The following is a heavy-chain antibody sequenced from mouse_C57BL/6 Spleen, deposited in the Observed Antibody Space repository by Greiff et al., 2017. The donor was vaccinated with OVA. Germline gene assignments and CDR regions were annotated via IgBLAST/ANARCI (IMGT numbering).Heavy chain of an antibody. CDR2: IYPGSGNT. CDR1: GYTFTDYY. D-gene: IGHD2-10*02. V-gene: IGHV1-76*01. Sequence: QVQLKESGAELVRPGASVKLSCKASGYTFTDYYINWVKQRPGQGLEWIARIYPGSGNTYYNEKFKGKATLTAEKSSSTAYMQLSSLTSEDSAVYFCARVGYDYDAMDYWGQGTSVTVSS. J-gene: IGHJ4*01. CDR3: ARVGYDYDAMDY.